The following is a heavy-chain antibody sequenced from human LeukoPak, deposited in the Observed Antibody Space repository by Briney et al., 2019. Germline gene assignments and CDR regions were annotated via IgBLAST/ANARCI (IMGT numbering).Heavy chain of an antibody. CDR2: IYYSGST. V-gene: IGHV4-59*02. J-gene: IGHJ6*03. CDR1: GGSVSSYY. D-gene: IGHD2-2*01. Sequence: SETLSLTCTVSGGSVSSYYWSWIRQPPGKGLEWLGYIYYSGSTNYNPSLRSRVTISVDTSKNQFSLRLSSVTAADTAVYYCARGRRVPAAIYYYYYYMDVWGKGTTVTISS. CDR3: ARGRRVPAAIYYYYYYMDV.